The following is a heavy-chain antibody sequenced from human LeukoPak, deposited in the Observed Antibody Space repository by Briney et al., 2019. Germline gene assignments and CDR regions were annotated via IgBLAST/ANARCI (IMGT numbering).Heavy chain of an antibody. V-gene: IGHV3-21*01. J-gene: IGHJ6*02. Sequence: GSLRLSCAASGFTFSSYSMNWVRQAPGKGLEWVSSISSSSSCIYYVDSVKGRFTISRDNAKNSLYLQMNSLRAEDTAVYYCAKAGRDSSSTISCGMDVWGQGTTVTGSS. D-gene: IGHD6-13*01. CDR3: AKAGRDSSSTISCGMDV. CDR1: GFTFSSYS. CDR2: ISSSSSCI.